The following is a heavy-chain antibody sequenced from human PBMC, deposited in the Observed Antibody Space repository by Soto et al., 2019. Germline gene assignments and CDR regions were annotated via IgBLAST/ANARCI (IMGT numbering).Heavy chain of an antibody. D-gene: IGHD3-10*01. J-gene: IGHJ6*02. Sequence: GGSLRLSCAASGFSLTSYIMNWVRQSPGKGLEWVSSISSSSSHIYYADSVKGRFTISRDNARNALYLEMNSLRAEDTAVYYCVRERGLSSYYGMDVWGQGPTVTVAS. V-gene: IGHV3-21*01. CDR2: ISSSSSHI. CDR1: GFSLTSYI. CDR3: VRERGLSSYYGMDV.